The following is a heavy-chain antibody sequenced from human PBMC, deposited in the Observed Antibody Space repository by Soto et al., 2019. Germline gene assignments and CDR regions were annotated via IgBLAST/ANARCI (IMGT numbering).Heavy chain of an antibody. CDR3: ASYSYVSGSRSFDY. D-gene: IGHD3-10*01. V-gene: IGHV3-74*01. CDR1: GFIFSSYW. J-gene: IGHJ4*02. CDR2: INGDGSST. Sequence: EVQLVESGGGLVQPGGSLRLSCAASGFIFSSYWMHWVRQAPGKGLVWVSRINGDGSSTTYADSVKGRFTISRDNAKNTLYLQMNSLRAEDTVVYYCASYSYVSGSRSFDYWGQGTLVTVSS.